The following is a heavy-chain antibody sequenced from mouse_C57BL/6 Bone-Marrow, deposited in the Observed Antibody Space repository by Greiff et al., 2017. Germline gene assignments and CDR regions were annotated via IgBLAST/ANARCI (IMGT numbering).Heavy chain of an antibody. CDR1: GYTFTSYG. CDR3: AGRFFTTVADV. CDR2: IYPRSGNT. D-gene: IGHD1-1*01. Sequence: VQLVESGAELARPGASVKLSCKASGYTFTSYGISWVKQRTGQGLEWIGEIYPRSGNTYYNEKFKGKATLTADKSSSTAYMELRSLTSEDSAVFFCAGRFFTTVADVWGTGTTVTVSS. V-gene: IGHV1-81*01. J-gene: IGHJ1*03.